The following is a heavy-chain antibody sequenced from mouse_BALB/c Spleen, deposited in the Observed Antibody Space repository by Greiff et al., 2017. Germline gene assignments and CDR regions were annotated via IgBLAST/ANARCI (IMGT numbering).Heavy chain of an antibody. D-gene: IGHD2-14*01. Sequence: QVQLQQPGAELVKPGASVKLSCKASGYTFTSYWMHWVKQRPGQGLEWIGEIDPSDSYTNYNQKFKGKATLTVDKSSSTAYVDLSSLTSEDSAVYYCARAYRYDVLDYWGQGTTLTVSS. V-gene: IGHV1-69*02. CDR3: ARAYRYDVLDY. CDR1: GYTFTSYW. CDR2: IDPSDSYT. J-gene: IGHJ2*01.